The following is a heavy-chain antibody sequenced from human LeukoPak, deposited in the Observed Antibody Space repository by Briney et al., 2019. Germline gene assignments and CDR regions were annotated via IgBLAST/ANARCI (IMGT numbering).Heavy chain of an antibody. V-gene: IGHV3-33*06. CDR1: GFTFSSYG. Sequence: GGSLRLSCAASGFTFSSYGMHWVRQAPGKGLEWVAVIWYDGSNKYYADSVKGRFTISRDNSKNTLYLQMNSLRAEDTAVYYCAKGVAISTYLLYAFDIWGQGTMVPVSS. J-gene: IGHJ3*02. CDR2: IWYDGSNK. D-gene: IGHD2/OR15-2a*01. CDR3: AKGVAISTYLLYAFDI.